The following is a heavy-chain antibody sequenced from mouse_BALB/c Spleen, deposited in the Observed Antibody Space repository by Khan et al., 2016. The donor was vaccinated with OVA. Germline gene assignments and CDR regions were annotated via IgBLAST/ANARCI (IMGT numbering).Heavy chain of an antibody. CDR1: GYTFSNDW. Sequence: QVQLQQSGAELAKPGASVMMSCKASGYTFSNDWILRVKQRPGPGLEWIGCINPSIGDTEYNPNFKVKATLTADISSSTAYMKLSSRHSEATAVDYCARRGQRWDFDYWGQGTTLTVSS. CDR2: INPSIGDT. CDR3: ARRGQRWDFDY. V-gene: IGHV1-7*01. D-gene: IGHD1-1*01. J-gene: IGHJ2*01.